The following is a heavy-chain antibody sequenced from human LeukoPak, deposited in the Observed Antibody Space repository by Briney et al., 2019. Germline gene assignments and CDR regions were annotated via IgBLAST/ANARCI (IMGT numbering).Heavy chain of an antibody. J-gene: IGHJ4*02. CDR2: ISYDGSNK. CDR1: GFTFSSYG. D-gene: IGHD3-3*01. Sequence: PGRSLRLSCAASGFTFSSYGMHWVRQAPGKGLEWVAVISYDGSNKYYADSVKGRFTISRDNSKNTLYLQMNSLRAEDTAVYYCAKGGLYDFWSGYYEKEIFDYWGQGTLVTVSS. V-gene: IGHV3-30*18. CDR3: AKGGLYDFWSGYYEKEIFDY.